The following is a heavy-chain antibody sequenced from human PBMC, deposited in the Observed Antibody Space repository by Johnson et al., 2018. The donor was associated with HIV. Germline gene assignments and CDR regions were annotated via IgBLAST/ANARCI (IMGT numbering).Heavy chain of an antibody. CDR3: ARGASAFDI. CDR1: GFTFDDYG. J-gene: IGHJ3*02. CDR2: ISYDGSNK. V-gene: IGHV3-30*03. Sequence: QVQLVESGGGLVQPGGSLRLSCAASGFTFDDYGMHWVRQAPGKGLEWVTVISYDGSNKYYVDSVKGRFTISSDNAKNSLYLQMNSLRAGDTAVYYCARGASAFDIWGQGTMVTVSS.